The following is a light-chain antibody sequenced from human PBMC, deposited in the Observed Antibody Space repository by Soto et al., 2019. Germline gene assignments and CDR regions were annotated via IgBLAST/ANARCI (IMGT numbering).Light chain of an antibody. CDR1: QSVSNNY. CDR2: GSS. CDR3: QQYGSSPPYT. J-gene: IGKJ2*01. Sequence: VFTQSPGTLSLSPGERATLSCRASQSVSNNYLAWYQQKPGQSPKLLIVGSSDSATGIPDRFSGSGSGTYFTLTISRLEPVDFAVYYCQQYGSSPPYTFGKGTKLESK. V-gene: IGKV3-20*01.